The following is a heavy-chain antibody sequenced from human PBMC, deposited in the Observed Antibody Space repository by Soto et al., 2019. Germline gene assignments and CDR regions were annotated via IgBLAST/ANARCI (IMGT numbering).Heavy chain of an antibody. CDR2: IYSGGDT. CDR3: VRGGGAYCGNDCIRAVDI. J-gene: IGHJ3*02. Sequence: EVQLVESGGGLVQPGGSLRLSCAVSGFTVSNNYMSWVRQAPGKGLEWISVIYSGGDTYYADSVKVRFTISRDHSKNTLYLQMNCLRVDDTAVYYCVRGGGAYCGNDCIRAVDIWGQGTMVSVSS. CDR1: GFTVSNNY. V-gene: IGHV3-66*01. D-gene: IGHD2-21*02.